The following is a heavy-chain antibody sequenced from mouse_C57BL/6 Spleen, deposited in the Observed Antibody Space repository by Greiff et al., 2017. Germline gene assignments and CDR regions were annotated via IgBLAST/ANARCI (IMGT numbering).Heavy chain of an antibody. CDR1: GYSFTGYY. CDR3: ASPTGTRYYYAMDY. D-gene: IGHD4-1*02. CDR2: INPSTGGT. Sequence: VQLQQSGPELVKPGASVKISCKASGYSFTGYYMNWVKQSPEKSLEWIGEINPSTGGTTYNQKFKAKATLTVDKSSSTAYMQLKSLTSEDSAVYYCASPTGTRYYYAMDYWGQGTSVTVAS. V-gene: IGHV1-42*01. J-gene: IGHJ4*01.